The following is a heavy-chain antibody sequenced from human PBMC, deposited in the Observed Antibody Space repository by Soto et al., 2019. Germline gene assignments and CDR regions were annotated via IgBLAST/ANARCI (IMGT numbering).Heavy chain of an antibody. V-gene: IGHV4-31*03. J-gene: IGHJ4*02. CDR2: IYYSGST. Sequence: SETLSLTCTVSGGSISSGGYYWSWIRQHPGKGLEWIGYIYYSGSTYYNPSLKSRVTISVDTSKNQFSLKLSSVTAADTAMYYCARGPSAEGALDYWGQGTLVTVSS. CDR3: ARGPSAEGALDY. CDR1: GGSISSGGYY.